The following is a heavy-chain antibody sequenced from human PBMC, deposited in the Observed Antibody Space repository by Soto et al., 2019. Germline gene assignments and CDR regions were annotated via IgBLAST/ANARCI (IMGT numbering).Heavy chain of an antibody. Sequence: GGSLRLSCAASGFTFSSYAMHWVRQAPGKGLEWVAVISYDGSNKYYADSVKGRVTMTRNTSISTAYMELSSLRSEDTAVYYCATPLAYSSGWYYFDYWGQGTLVTVSS. V-gene: IGHV3-30-3*01. CDR2: ISYDGSNK. D-gene: IGHD6-19*01. CDR3: ATPLAYSSGWYYFDY. CDR1: GFTFSSYA. J-gene: IGHJ4*02.